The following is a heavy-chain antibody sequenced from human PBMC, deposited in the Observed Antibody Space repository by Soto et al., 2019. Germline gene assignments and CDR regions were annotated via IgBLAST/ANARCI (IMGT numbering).Heavy chain of an antibody. Sequence: QVQLVQSGAEVKKPGASVKVSCKASGYTFTTYGISWVRQAPGQGLEWMGWISTYNGNTNYAQKFQGRVTMTTDTSTSTAYMELRSLRSDDTAVYYCARVHMVRGVIAHYSYYGMDVWGQGTTVTVSS. CDR3: ARVHMVRGVIAHYSYYGMDV. D-gene: IGHD3-10*01. CDR2: ISTYNGNT. J-gene: IGHJ6*02. V-gene: IGHV1-18*01. CDR1: GYTFTTYG.